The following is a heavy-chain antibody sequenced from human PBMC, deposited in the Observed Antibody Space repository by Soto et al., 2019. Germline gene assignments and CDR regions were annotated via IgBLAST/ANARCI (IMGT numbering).Heavy chain of an antibody. Sequence: QVQLMQSGAEVKKPGASVKVSCKASGYTFSNYGISWVRQAPGQGLEWMGRFNTYSGDPKYAQNFQGRVTMTADKSTNTAFLEVRSLRSDDTAVYYCGSNILTSGNYYAYYYAMDVWGQGTTVTVTS. D-gene: IGHD3-10*01. V-gene: IGHV1-18*01. CDR1: GYTFSNYG. CDR2: FNTYSGDP. CDR3: GSNILTSGNYYAYYYAMDV. J-gene: IGHJ6*02.